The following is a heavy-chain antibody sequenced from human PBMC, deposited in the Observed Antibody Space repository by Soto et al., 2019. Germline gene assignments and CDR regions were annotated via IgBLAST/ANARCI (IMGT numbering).Heavy chain of an antibody. CDR3: AKGPIATMIVVVSEPYYFDY. J-gene: IGHJ4*02. D-gene: IGHD3-22*01. Sequence: PGGSLRLSCAASGFTFSSYAMSWVRQAPEKGLEWVSAISGSGGSTYYADSVKGRFTISRDNSKNPLYLQMNSLRAEDTAVYYCAKGPIATMIVVVSEPYYFDYWGQGTLVTVSS. CDR2: ISGSGGST. V-gene: IGHV3-23*01. CDR1: GFTFSSYA.